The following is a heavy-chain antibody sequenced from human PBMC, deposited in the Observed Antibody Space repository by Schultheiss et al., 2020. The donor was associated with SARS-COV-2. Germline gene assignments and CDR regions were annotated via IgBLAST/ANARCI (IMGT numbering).Heavy chain of an antibody. CDR3: AKDMTGRQQLGGNWFDP. CDR2: IYYSRST. V-gene: IGHV4-59*12. Sequence: SETLSLTCTVSGGSISSYYWSWIRQPPGKGLEWIGYIYYSRSTNYNPSLKSRVTISVDTSKNQFSLKLSSVTAEDTALYYCAKDMTGRQQLGGNWFDPWGQGTLVTVSS. J-gene: IGHJ5*02. D-gene: IGHD6-13*01. CDR1: GGSISSYY.